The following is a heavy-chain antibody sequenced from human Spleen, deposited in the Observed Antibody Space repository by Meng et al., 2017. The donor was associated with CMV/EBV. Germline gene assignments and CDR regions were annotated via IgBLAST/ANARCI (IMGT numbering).Heavy chain of an antibody. V-gene: IGHV4-34*01. CDR3: ARGAYNCNYDPLNWFDP. CDR1: SGSLTSDY. CDR2: INHSGST. D-gene: IGHD1-7*01. Sequence: SETLSLTCAVYSGSLTSDYWSWIRQPPGKGLEWIGEINHSGSTNYNPSLKSRVTLSVDTSKNQFSLKLNPVTAADTAVYYCARGAYNCNYDPLNWFDPWGQGTLVTVSS. J-gene: IGHJ5*02.